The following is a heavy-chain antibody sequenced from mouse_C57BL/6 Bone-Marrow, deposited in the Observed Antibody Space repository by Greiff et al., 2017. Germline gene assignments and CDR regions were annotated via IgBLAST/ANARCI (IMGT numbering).Heavy chain of an antibody. Sequence: VQLQQSGPELVKPGASVKISCKASGYSFTGYYMNWVKQSPEKSLEWIGEINPSTGGTTYNQKFKAKATLTVDKSSSTAYMQLKSLTSEDSAVXYCARWYYGSSFAYWGQGTLVTVSA. CDR3: ARWYYGSSFAY. CDR1: GYSFTGYY. J-gene: IGHJ3*01. V-gene: IGHV1-42*01. CDR2: INPSTGGT. D-gene: IGHD1-1*01.